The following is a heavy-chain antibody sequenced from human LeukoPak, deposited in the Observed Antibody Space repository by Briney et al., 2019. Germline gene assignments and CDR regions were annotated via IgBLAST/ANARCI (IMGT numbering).Heavy chain of an antibody. CDR1: GFTFDDYG. D-gene: IGHD3-22*01. V-gene: IGHV3-20*04. Sequence: GGSLRLSCAASGFTFDDYGMSWVRQAPGKGLEWVSGTNWNGGSTGYADSVKGRFTISRDNAKNSLYLQMNSLRAEDTALYYCARASLYDNSAYYLDYWGQGTLVTVSS. CDR3: ARASLYDNSAYYLDY. J-gene: IGHJ4*02. CDR2: TNWNGGST.